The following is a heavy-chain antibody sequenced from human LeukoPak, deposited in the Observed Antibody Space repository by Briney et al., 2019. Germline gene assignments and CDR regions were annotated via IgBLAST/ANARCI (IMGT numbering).Heavy chain of an antibody. CDR1: GFTFSDYY. D-gene: IGHD3-22*01. J-gene: IGHJ4*02. Sequence: GGSLRLSCAASGFTFSDYYMSWIRQAPGKGLEWVSYISSSGSTIYYADSVKGRFTISRDNAKNSLYLQMNSLRAEDTAVYYCARDPRLFASSGYIDYWGQGTLVTVSP. V-gene: IGHV3-11*04. CDR3: ARDPRLFASSGYIDY. CDR2: ISSSGSTI.